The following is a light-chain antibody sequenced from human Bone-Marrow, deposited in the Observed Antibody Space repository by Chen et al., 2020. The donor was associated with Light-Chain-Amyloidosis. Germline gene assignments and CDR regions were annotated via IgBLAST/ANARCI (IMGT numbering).Light chain of an antibody. Sequence: QSALTQPPSVSGSPGQSVTISCTGTSGDVGRYDRVSWYQQSPGTAPKVIIFEVNNRPSGVPDRFSGSESGNAASLTISGLQAEDEGDYYCSSYTSISTLIFGGGTKLTVL. CDR1: SGDVGRYDR. V-gene: IGLV2-18*02. CDR2: EVN. CDR3: SSYTSISTLI. J-gene: IGLJ2*01.